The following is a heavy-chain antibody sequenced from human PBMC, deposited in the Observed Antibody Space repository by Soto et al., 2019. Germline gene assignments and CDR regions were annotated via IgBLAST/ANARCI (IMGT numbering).Heavy chain of an antibody. CDR3: ASDDRGSDFDY. V-gene: IGHV3-74*01. J-gene: IGHJ4*02. CDR2: INSDGSST. Sequence: GGSLRLSCAASGFTFSSYWMHWVRQAPGKGLVWVSRINSDGSSTSYADSVKGRFTISRDNAKNTLYLQMNSLRAEDTAVYYCASDDRGSDFDYWGQGTLVTVSS. CDR1: GFTFSSYW.